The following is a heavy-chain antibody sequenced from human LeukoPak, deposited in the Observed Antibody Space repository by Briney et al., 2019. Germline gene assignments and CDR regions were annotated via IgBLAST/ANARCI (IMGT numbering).Heavy chain of an antibody. V-gene: IGHV3-53*01. CDR3: ARLATSTGSYVDY. CDR2: IHDGDAT. D-gene: IGHD3-16*01. Sequence: GGSLRLSCAVSGFTVGSKYMSWVCQAPGKGLEWLSVIHDGDATIYADSVKARITISRDHSKNTLYLQMNSLRVEDTAVYYCARLATSTGSYVDYWGQGTLVTVSS. CDR1: GFTVGSKY. J-gene: IGHJ4*02.